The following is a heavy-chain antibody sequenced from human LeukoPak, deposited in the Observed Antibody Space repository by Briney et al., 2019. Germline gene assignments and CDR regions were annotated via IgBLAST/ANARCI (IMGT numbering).Heavy chain of an antibody. V-gene: IGHV3-21*01. J-gene: IGHJ5*02. CDR3: ARDMRFLEWLLLPWFDP. CDR2: ISSSSSYI. CDR1: GFTFSSYS. D-gene: IGHD3-3*01. Sequence: GGSLRHSCEASGFTFSSYSMNWVRQAPGKGLEWVSSISSSSSYIYYADSVKGRFTISRDNAKDSLYLQMNSLRAEDTAVYYCARDMRFLEWLLLPWFDPWGQGTLVTVSS.